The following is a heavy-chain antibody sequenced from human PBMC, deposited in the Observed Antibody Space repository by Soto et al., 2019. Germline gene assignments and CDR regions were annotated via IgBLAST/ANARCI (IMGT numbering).Heavy chain of an antibody. V-gene: IGHV3-33*01. CDR3: ARDMYSSSWYVPIDY. CDR2: IWYDGSNK. D-gene: IGHD6-13*01. J-gene: IGHJ4*02. Sequence: QVQLVESGGGVVQPGRSLRLSCAASGFTFSSYGMHWVRQAPGNGLEWVAVIWYDGSNKYYADSVKGRFTISRDNSKNTLYLQMNSLRAEDTAVYYCARDMYSSSWYVPIDYWGQGTLVTVSS. CDR1: GFTFSSYG.